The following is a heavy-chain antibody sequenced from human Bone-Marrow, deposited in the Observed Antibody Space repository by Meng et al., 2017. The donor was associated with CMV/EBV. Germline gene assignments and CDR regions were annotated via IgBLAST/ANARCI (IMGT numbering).Heavy chain of an antibody. CDR2: INPDSGDT. D-gene: IGHD1-14*01. CDR1: AYTFTGHY. Sequence: ASVKVSCKGSAYTFTGHYIHWVRQAPGQGLKWMGWINPDSGDTAYAQNFQGRVTMTRDTSISTAYMELTSLTSDDTAVYYCARDRSPHTNLRNWFDHWGQGTLVTVSS. J-gene: IGHJ5*02. V-gene: IGHV1-2*02. CDR3: ARDRSPHTNLRNWFDH.